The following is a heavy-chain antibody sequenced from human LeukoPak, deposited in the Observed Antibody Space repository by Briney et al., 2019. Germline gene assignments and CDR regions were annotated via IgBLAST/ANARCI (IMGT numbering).Heavy chain of an antibody. CDR3: ARASYSYDINGWVPFDY. D-gene: IGHD3-22*01. V-gene: IGHV4-61*02. J-gene: IGHJ4*02. Sequence: SETLSLTCTVSGGSISSGSYYWSWIRQPAGKGLEWIGRIYTSGSTNYNHSLKSRVTISVDTSKNQFSLRLSSVTAADTAVYYCARASYSYDINGWVPFDYWGQGTLVTVSS. CDR1: GGSISSGSYY. CDR2: IYTSGST.